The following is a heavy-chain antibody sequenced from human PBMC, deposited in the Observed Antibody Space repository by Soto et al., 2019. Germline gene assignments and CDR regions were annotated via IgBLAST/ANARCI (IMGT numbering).Heavy chain of an antibody. CDR2: IDYGGASR. D-gene: IGHD2-21*02. Sequence: QLLESGGGLVQPGGSLRLSCAVSGFTFSSYAMSWVRQAPGKGLEWVSSIDYGGASRYYADSVRDRFTISRDNSRNTLYLQMNSLRAEDTALYYCAKFLIRTAPYGGMDVWGQGTTVTVSS. V-gene: IGHV3-23*01. CDR3: AKFLIRTAPYGGMDV. J-gene: IGHJ6*02. CDR1: GFTFSSYA.